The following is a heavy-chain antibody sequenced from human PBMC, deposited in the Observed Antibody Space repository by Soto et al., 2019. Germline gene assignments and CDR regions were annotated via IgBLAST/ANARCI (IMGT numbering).Heavy chain of an antibody. V-gene: IGHV1-8*01. D-gene: IGHD4-17*01. Sequence: ASVKVSCKASGYTFTSYDINWVRQATGQGLEWMGWMNPNSGNTGYAQKFQGRVTMTRNTSISTAYMELSSLRSEDTAVYYCARAGTTVTTPNYYYYYMDVWGKGTTVTVSS. CDR1: GYTFTSYD. CDR3: ARAGTTVTTPNYYYYYMDV. J-gene: IGHJ6*03. CDR2: MNPNSGNT.